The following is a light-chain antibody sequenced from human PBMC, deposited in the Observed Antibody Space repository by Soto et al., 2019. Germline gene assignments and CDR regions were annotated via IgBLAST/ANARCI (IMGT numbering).Light chain of an antibody. CDR1: QSVSSN. CDR3: QQYNNWWT. J-gene: IGKJ1*01. CDR2: GAS. Sequence: EIVMTPSPATLSVSPGERATLSCRASQSVSSNLAWYQQKPGQAPRLLIYGASTRATGIPARFSGSGSGTEFTLTISSLQSEEFAVYYCQQYNNWWTFGQGTKVDIK. V-gene: IGKV3-15*01.